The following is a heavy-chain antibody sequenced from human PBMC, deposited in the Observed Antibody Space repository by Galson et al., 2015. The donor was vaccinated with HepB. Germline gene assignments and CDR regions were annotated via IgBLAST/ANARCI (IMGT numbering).Heavy chain of an antibody. J-gene: IGHJ4*02. CDR3: ARGGGGYIDN. V-gene: IGHV3-23*01. Sequence: SLRLSCAASGFTFSNYGMYWVRQAPGKGLEWVSGITPGGTTYYADSMRGRFTISRVNSKNTLFLQMNSLRAEDTALYYCARGGGGYIDNWGQGTLVTVSS. CDR2: ITPGGTT. CDR1: GFTFSNYG. D-gene: IGHD4-23*01.